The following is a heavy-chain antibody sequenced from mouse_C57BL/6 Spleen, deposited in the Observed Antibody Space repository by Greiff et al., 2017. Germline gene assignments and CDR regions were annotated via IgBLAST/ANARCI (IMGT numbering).Heavy chain of an antibody. CDR3: ARGTTVVAPYWCFDV. D-gene: IGHD1-1*01. CDR2: IDPNSGGT. CDR1: GYTFTSYW. Sequence: QVQLQQSGAELVKPGASVTLSCKASGYTFTSYWMPWVKQRPGRGLEWIGQIDPNSGGTKYNEKFKSKATLTVYKPSSTAYMQLSSLTSEDSAVYYCARGTTVVAPYWCFDVWGTGTTVTVSS. V-gene: IGHV1-72*01. J-gene: IGHJ1*03.